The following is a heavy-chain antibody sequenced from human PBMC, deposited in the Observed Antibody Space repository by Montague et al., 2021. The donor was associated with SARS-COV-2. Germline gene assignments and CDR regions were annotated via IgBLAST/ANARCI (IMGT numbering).Heavy chain of an antibody. CDR2: TYYDGGT. J-gene: IGHJ4*02. Sequence: SETLSLTCTVAGDSIRSSGYYWGWIRQPPGRGLEWIGSTYYDGGTYPNPSFQSRVTISVDTSKTQFSLKLSSVTAADTDAYSCARRVHRAFGSGAIDYWGQGTLVTVSS. V-gene: IGHV4-39*01. CDR1: GDSIRSSGYY. CDR3: ARRVHRAFGSGAIDY. D-gene: IGHD6-19*01.